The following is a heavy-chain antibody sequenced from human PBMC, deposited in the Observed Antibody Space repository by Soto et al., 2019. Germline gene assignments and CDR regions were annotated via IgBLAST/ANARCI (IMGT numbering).Heavy chain of an antibody. V-gene: IGHV5-51*01. CDR1: GYSFTSYW. CDR2: IYPGDSDT. Sequence: PGESLKISCKGSGYSFTSYWIGWVRQMPGKGLEWMGIIYPGDSDTRYSPSFQGQVTISADKSISTAYLQWSSLKASDTAMYYCARRRVWGPLNADFGCGGDCYPGFDSWGQGTLVTVSP. CDR3: ARRRVWGPLNADFGCGGDCYPGFDS. J-gene: IGHJ5*01. D-gene: IGHD2-21*02.